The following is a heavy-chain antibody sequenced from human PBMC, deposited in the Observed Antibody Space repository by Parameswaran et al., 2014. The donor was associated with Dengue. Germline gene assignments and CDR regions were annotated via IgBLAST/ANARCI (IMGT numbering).Heavy chain of an antibody. CDR3: ARQWSRYFDC. CDR2: ISGTSSSTI. D-gene: IGHD3-3*01. J-gene: IGHJ4*02. V-gene: IGHV3-48*02. Sequence: KWIRQPPGKGLEWVSYISGTSSSTIYYADSVKGRFIISRDNAKNSLYLEMNSLRDEDTAVYYCARQWSRYFDCWGQGTLVTVSS.